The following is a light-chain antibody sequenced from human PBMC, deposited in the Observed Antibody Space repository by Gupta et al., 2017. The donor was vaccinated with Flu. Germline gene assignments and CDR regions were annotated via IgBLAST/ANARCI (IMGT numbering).Light chain of an antibody. V-gene: IGLV1-47*01. CDR3: ASWDDSLGGSYV. CDR2: RNT. Sequence: QSVLTQPPSASGTPGQRVTISCSGSNSNIASNYVYWYQQLPGTAPKLLISRNTERPSGVPDRFSGSKSGASASLAISGLQSEDEASYYCASWDDSLGGSYVFGTGTMLTVL. J-gene: IGLJ1*01. CDR1: NSNIASNY.